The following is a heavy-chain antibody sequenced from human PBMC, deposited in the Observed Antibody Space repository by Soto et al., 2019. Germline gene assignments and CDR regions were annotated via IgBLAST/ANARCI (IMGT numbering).Heavy chain of an antibody. D-gene: IGHD4-17*01. J-gene: IGHJ4*01. CDR3: VREGDYADYQVPFDY. CDR2: ITPIFGTS. V-gene: IGHV1-69*13. CDR1: GDSFSNYA. Sequence: ASVKVSCKASGDSFSNYAISWVRQAPGQGLEWMGGITPIFGTSNYAQRFQGRLTITADESTSTAYMHLSSLRSDDTAVYYCVREGDYADYQVPFDYWG.